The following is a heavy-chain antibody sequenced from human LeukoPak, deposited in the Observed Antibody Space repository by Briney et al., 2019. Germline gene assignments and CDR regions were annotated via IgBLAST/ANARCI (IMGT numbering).Heavy chain of an antibody. D-gene: IGHD2-15*01. J-gene: IGHJ6*03. CDR1: GFTFSNYA. CDR3: AKRADGCSGVSCYYYYMDV. CDR2: ISGVSDST. Sequence: PGGSLRVSCAASGFTFSNYAMNWVRQAPGKGLEWVSTISGVSDSTYYAESVKGRFTMSRDKSKNTVYLQMNRLRVEDTAIYYCAKRADGCSGVSCYYYYMDVWGKGTTVTVS. V-gene: IGHV3-23*01.